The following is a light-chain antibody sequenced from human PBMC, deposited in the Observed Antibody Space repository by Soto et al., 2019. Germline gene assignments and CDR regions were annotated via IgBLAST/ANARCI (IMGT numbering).Light chain of an antibody. V-gene: IGKV3-20*01. J-gene: IGKJ1*01. CDR3: KQYGSSGT. CDR1: QSVSNNY. CDR2: AAS. Sequence: EIVLTQSPGTLSVSPGESATLSCRASQSVSNNYLAWYQQKPGQAPRLLIYAASNRATGIQDRFSGSGSGTEFTLTIRRLEPEDFAVYYCKQYGSSGTFGQGTKVDIK.